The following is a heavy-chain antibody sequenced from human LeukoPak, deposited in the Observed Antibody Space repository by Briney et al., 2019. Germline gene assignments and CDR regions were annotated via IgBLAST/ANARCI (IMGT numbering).Heavy chain of an antibody. J-gene: IGHJ4*02. CDR1: GYTFTGYY. Sequence: GASVKVSCKASGYTFTGYYMHWVRQAPGQGLEWMGWINPNSGGTNYAQKFQGRVTMTRDTSTSTAYMELSRLRSDDTAVYYCARGSIPRLVIIGFDYWGQGTLVTASS. D-gene: IGHD3-9*01. CDR3: ARGSIPRLVIIGFDY. V-gene: IGHV1-2*02. CDR2: INPNSGGT.